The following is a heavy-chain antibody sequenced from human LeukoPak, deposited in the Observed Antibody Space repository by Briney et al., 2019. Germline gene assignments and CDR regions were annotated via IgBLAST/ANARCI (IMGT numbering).Heavy chain of an antibody. CDR3: ASIPSYYFDY. V-gene: IGHV4-59*12. CDR1: GGSISSYY. D-gene: IGHD6-6*01. J-gene: IGHJ4*02. CDR2: IYHSGSS. Sequence: PSETLSLTCTVSGGSISSYYWSWIRQPQGKGLEWIGYIYHSGSSFYNPSLKSRVTISVDRSKNQFSLKLSSVTAADTAVYYCASIPSYYFDYWGQGTLVTVSS.